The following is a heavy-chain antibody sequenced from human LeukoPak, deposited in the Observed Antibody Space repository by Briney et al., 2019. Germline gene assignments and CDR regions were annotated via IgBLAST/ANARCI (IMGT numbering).Heavy chain of an antibody. J-gene: IGHJ4*02. CDR3: AKVALFSGYYPPFDY. D-gene: IGHD3-22*01. CDR1: GFTFSNYG. CDR2: ISYDGSNE. Sequence: GGPLRLSCTASGFTFSNYGMHWVRQAPGKGLEWVAVISYDGSNEYYADSVKGRFTISRDNSKNTLFLQMNSLRPEDTAVYHCAKVALFSGYYPPFDYWGQGTLVTVSS. V-gene: IGHV3-30*18.